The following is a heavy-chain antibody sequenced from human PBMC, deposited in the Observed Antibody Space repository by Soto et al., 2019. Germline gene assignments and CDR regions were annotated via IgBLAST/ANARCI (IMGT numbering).Heavy chain of an antibody. V-gene: IGHV4-34*01. CDR2: INHSGST. Sequence: SEILSLTCAVYGGSFSGYYWSWIRQPPGKGLEWIGEINHSGSTNYNPSLKSRVTISVDTSKNQFSLKLSSVTAADTAVYYCARMTLTDVWGKGTTVTVSS. J-gene: IGHJ6*04. CDR3: ARMTLTDV. CDR1: GGSFSGYY.